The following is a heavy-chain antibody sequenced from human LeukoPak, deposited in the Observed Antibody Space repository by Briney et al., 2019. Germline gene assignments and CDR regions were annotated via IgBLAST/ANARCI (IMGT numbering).Heavy chain of an antibody. Sequence: GGSLRLSCAASGIIFRSYAMSWVRQARGKGLEWVSAINGDGSSTYYADSVKGRFTISRDNSNNTLFLQMNSLRAEDTAVYYCARDRDWGCSYCSYWGQGTLVTVSS. D-gene: IGHD7-27*01. V-gene: IGHV3-23*01. J-gene: IGHJ4*02. CDR3: ARDRDWGCSYCSY. CDR2: INGDGSST. CDR1: GIIFRSYA.